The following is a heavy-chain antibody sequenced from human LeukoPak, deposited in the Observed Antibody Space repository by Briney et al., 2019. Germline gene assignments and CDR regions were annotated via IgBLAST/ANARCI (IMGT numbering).Heavy chain of an antibody. CDR2: INTNTGNP. J-gene: IGHJ4*02. Sequence: GASVKVSCKASGYIFDIYALIWVRQAPGQGLELMGWINTNTGNPTYAQGFTGRFVFSLDTSVSTAYLQISSLKAEDTAVYYCARDTEPKSGYSNYYFDYWGQGTLVTVSS. CDR1: GYIFDIYA. V-gene: IGHV7-4-1*02. CDR3: ARDTEPKSGYSNYYFDY. D-gene: IGHD3-22*01.